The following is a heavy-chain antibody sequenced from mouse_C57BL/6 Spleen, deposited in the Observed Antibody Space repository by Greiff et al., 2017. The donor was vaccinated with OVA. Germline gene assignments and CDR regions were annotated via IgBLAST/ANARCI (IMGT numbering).Heavy chain of an antibody. V-gene: IGHV1-82*01. D-gene: IGHD4-1*01. Sequence: QVQLKQPGPELVKPGASVKISCKASGYAFSSSWMNWVKQRPGKGLEWIGRIYPGDGDTNYNGKFKGKATLTADKSSSTAYMQLSSLTSEDSAVXFCARNGDVRYCDVWGTGTTVTVSS. J-gene: IGHJ1*03. CDR2: IYPGDGDT. CDR1: GYAFSSSW. CDR3: ARNGDVRYCDV.